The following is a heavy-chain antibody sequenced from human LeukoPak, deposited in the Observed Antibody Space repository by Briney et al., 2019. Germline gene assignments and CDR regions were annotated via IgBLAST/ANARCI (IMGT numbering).Heavy chain of an antibody. CDR3: ARSRNAGSSPFDY. D-gene: IGHD1-26*01. CDR2: IIPIFGTA. J-gene: IGHJ4*02. CDR1: GGTFSSYA. Sequence: ASVKVSCKASGGTFSSYAISWVRQAPGQGLEWMGGIIPIFGTANYAQKFQGTVTITTDESTSTAYMELSSLRSEDTAVYYCARSRNAGSSPFDYWGQGTLVTVSS. V-gene: IGHV1-69*05.